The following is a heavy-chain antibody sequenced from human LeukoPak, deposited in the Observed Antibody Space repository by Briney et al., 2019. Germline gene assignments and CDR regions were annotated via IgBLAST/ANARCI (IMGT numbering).Heavy chain of an antibody. D-gene: IGHD3-16*01. CDR1: GFTVSSNY. CDR3: ARVETLLGDYGMDV. V-gene: IGHV3-53*01. Sequence: GGSLRLSCAASGFTVSSNYMSWVRQAPGKGLEWVSVIYSGGSTYYADSVKGQFTISRDNSKNTLYLQMNSLRAEDTAVYYCARVETLLGDYGMDVWGQGTTVTVSS. CDR2: IYSGGST. J-gene: IGHJ6*02.